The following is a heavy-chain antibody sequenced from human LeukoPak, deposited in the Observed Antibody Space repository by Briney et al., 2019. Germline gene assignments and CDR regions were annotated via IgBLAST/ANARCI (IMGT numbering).Heavy chain of an antibody. J-gene: IGHJ5*02. CDR3: ARSGTRAAARRSNWFDP. V-gene: IGHV1-8*01. Sequence: GASVKVSCKASGYTFTSYDINWVRQATGQGLEWMGWMSPNSGNTGYAQKFQGRVTMTRNTSISTAYMELSSLRSEDTAVYYCARSGTRAAARRSNWFDPWGQGALVTVSS. CDR2: MSPNSGNT. CDR1: GYTFTSYD. D-gene: IGHD1/OR15-1a*01.